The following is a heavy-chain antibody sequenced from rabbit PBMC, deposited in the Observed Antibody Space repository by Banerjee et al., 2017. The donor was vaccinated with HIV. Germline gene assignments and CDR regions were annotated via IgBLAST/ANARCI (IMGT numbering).Heavy chain of an antibody. Sequence: WIAYIYPDYGSTDYASWVNGRFTISLDNAQNTVFLQMTSLTAADTATYFCARDRLAGNVGGGYGLNLWGQGTLVTVS. CDR2: IYPDYGST. D-gene: IGHD8-1*01. J-gene: IGHJ4*01. CDR3: ARDRLAGNVGGGYGLNL. V-gene: IGHV1S47*01.